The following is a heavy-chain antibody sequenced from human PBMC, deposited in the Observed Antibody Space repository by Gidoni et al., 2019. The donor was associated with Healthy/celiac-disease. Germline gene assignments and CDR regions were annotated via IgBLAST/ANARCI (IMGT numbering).Heavy chain of an antibody. Sequence: QVQLVQSGAEVKKSGASVKVSCKASGYTFTSYYMHWVRQVPGQGLEWMGIINPSGGSTSYAQKFQGRVTMTRDTSTSTVYMELSSLRSEDTAVYYCARDLAAAAPRLVYGMDVWGQGTTVTVSS. CDR3: ARDLAAAAPRLVYGMDV. J-gene: IGHJ6*02. CDR1: GYTFTSYY. CDR2: INPSGGST. V-gene: IGHV1-46*01. D-gene: IGHD6-13*01.